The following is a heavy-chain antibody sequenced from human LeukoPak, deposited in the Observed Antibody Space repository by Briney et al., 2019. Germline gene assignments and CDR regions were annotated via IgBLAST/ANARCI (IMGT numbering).Heavy chain of an antibody. Sequence: GGALRLSCAASGFTFGGYGLTWVRQAPGKGLEWVSTISGSGGSTYYADSVKGRFTISRDNSKKTLYLQMNSLRAEDTAIYYCAKDDRHAGAYLDYWGQGTLVTVSS. CDR1: GFTFGGYG. V-gene: IGHV3-23*01. CDR3: AKDDRHAGAYLDY. D-gene: IGHD3-16*01. J-gene: IGHJ4*02. CDR2: ISGSGGST.